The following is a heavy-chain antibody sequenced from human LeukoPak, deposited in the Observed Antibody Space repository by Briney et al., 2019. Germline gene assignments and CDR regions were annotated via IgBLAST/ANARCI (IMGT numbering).Heavy chain of an antibody. Sequence: GGSLRLSCAASGFTFSSYWMRWVRQAPGKGLEWVANIKQDGSEKYYVDSVKGRFTISRDNAKNSLYLHMNSLRAEDTAVYYCARKLGYCSGGSCRGHYFDYWGQGTLVTVSS. J-gene: IGHJ4*02. V-gene: IGHV3-7*01. CDR2: IKQDGSEK. CDR3: ARKLGYCSGGSCRGHYFDY. CDR1: GFTFSSYW. D-gene: IGHD2-15*01.